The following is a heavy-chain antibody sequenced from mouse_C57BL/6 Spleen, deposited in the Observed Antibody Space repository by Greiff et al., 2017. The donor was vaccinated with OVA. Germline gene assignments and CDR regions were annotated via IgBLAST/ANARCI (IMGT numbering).Heavy chain of an antibody. Sequence: EVKVEESGGGLVQPGGSMKLSCVASGFTFSNYWMNWVRQSPEKGLEWVAQIRLKSDNYATHYAESVKGRFTISRDDSKSSVYLQMNNLRAEDTGIYYCTDSSYLAYWGQGTLVTVSA. CDR1: GFTFSNYW. CDR2: IRLKSDNYAT. V-gene: IGHV6-3*01. J-gene: IGHJ3*01. D-gene: IGHD1-1*01. CDR3: TDSSYLAY.